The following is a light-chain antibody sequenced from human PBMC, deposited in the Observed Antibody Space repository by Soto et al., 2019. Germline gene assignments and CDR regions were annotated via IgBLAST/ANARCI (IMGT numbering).Light chain of an antibody. J-gene: IGLJ2*01. Sequence: QSAXXQPPSVSGAPGQRVTISCTGSSSNIRADSDVHWYQQLPGTAPKLLIYGNNNRPSGVPDRFSGSKSDTSASLAITGLQTEDEADYYCQSYDSDLRVLFGGGTKLTVL. CDR3: QSYDSDLRVL. V-gene: IGLV1-40*01. CDR2: GNN. CDR1: SSNIRADSD.